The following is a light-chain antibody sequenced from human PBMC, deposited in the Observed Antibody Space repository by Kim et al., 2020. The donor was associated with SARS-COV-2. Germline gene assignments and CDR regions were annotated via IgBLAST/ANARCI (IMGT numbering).Light chain of an antibody. CDR1: QTVDGY. CDR2: NAT. V-gene: IGKV3-11*01. Sequence: FVTGAGASPSSRAIQTVDGYLGWLQQKPGQPPRLLIANATTRAAGVPARFSGSGSGTDFTLTISSLEPDDFAVYYCQQRRKSITFGQGTRLEIK. CDR3: QQRRKSIT. J-gene: IGKJ5*01.